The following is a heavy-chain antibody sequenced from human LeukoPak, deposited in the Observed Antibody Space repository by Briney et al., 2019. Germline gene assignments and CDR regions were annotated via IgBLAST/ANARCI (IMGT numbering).Heavy chain of an antibody. CDR2: ICGSGGDT. Sequence: GGSLRLSCAASGFTFSSYPMSWVRQAPGKGLEWVSAICGSGGDTYYADSVKGRITISRDNSKNTLYLQMNSLRAEDTAVYYCATSSGWYPKYFDYWGQGTLVTVSS. CDR1: GFTFSSYP. J-gene: IGHJ4*02. V-gene: IGHV3-23*01. D-gene: IGHD6-19*01. CDR3: ATSSGWYPKYFDY.